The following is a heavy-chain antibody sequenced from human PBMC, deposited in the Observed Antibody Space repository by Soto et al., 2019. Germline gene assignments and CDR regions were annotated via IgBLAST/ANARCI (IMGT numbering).Heavy chain of an antibody. J-gene: IGHJ3*02. CDR3: ASAELRAFDI. CDR1: GGSISSYY. V-gene: IGHV4-59*01. CDR2: MHYSGST. Sequence: QVQLQESGPGLVKPSETLSLTCTVSGGSISSYYWSWIRQPPGKGLEWIGYMHYSGSTNYNPSLKSRVTISVGTSNNQFSLKLRSVTAADTAVYYCASAELRAFDIWGQGTMVTVSS. D-gene: IGHD3-16*01.